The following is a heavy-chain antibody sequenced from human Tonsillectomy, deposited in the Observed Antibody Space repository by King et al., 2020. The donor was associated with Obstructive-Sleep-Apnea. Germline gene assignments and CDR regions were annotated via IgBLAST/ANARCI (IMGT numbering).Heavy chain of an antibody. Sequence: VQLVESGGGLVQPGRSLRLSCAASGFTFDDHAMHWVRQAPGKGLEWVSGISWNGGRIAYADSVKGRFTISRDSAKISLYLQMNSLRAEDTALYYCAKDMMGGAATWGPVDFWGQGTLVTVSS. CDR1: GFTFDDHA. CDR2: ISWNGGRI. J-gene: IGHJ4*02. D-gene: IGHD2-15*01. CDR3: AKDMMGGAATWGPVDF. V-gene: IGHV3-9*01.